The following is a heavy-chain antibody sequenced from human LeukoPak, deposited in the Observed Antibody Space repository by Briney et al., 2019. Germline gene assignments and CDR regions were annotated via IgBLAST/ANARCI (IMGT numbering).Heavy chain of an antibody. Sequence: GASVKVSCKASGYTFTGYYMHWVRQAPGQGLEWMGRINPNSGGTNYAQEFQGRVTMTRDTSISTAYMELSRLRSDDTAVYYCARAADDYVEAFDIWGQGTMVTVSS. J-gene: IGHJ3*02. V-gene: IGHV1-2*06. D-gene: IGHD4-17*01. CDR1: GYTFTGYY. CDR3: ARAADDYVEAFDI. CDR2: INPNSGGT.